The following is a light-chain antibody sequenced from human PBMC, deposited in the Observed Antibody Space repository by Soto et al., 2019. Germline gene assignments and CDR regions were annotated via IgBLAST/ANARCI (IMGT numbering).Light chain of an antibody. Sequence: DIQMTQSPSTLSASVGDRVTITCRASQSVNRWLAWYQQKPGKAPKLLIYETSSLETGVPSRFGGSGSGTEFTLIISSLQSEDFAVYYCQQYDNWPPTFGQGTRLEIK. CDR2: ETS. CDR3: QQYDNWPPT. J-gene: IGKJ5*01. V-gene: IGKV1-5*03. CDR1: QSVNRW.